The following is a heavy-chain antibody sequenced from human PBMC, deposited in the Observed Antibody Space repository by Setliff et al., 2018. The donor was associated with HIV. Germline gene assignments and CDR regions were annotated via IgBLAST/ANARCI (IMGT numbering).Heavy chain of an antibody. Sequence: PSETLSLTCSVSGGSVSSGSYYWGWIRQPPGKGLEWIGYIYYSGSTNYNPSLKSRVTISVDTSKNQFSLKLSSVTAADTAVYYCARQMTIPGVAVTPVDYWGQGALVTVSS. CDR3: ARQMTIPGVAVTPVDY. D-gene: IGHD3-3*01. V-gene: IGHV4-61*01. CDR1: GGSVSSGSYY. J-gene: IGHJ4*02. CDR2: IYYSGST.